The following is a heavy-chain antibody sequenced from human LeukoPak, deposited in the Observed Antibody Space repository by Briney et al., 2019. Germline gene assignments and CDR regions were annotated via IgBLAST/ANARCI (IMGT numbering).Heavy chain of an antibody. CDR1: GYSISSGYY. J-gene: IGHJ4*02. V-gene: IGHV4-38-2*02. CDR3: ARVRRGKDSGSNPYYFDY. CDR2: IYHSGST. D-gene: IGHD6-19*01. Sequence: SETLSLTCTVSGYSISSGYYWGWIRQPPGKGLEWIGSIYHSGSTNYNPSLKSRVTISVDTSKNQFSLKLSSVTAADTAVYYCARVRRGKDSGSNPYYFDYWGQGTLVTVSS.